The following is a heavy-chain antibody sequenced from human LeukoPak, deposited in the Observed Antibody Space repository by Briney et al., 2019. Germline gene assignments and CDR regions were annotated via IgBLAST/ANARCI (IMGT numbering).Heavy chain of an antibody. CDR1: GGTFSSYA. CDR2: IIPIFGTA. V-gene: IGHV1-69*05. CDR3: ARDRDLRHRSGSFDY. Sequence: SVNVSCKASGGTFSSYAISWVRQAPGQGLEWMGGIIPIFGTANYAQKFQGRVTMTRDTSTSTVYMELSSLRSEDTAVYYCARDRDLRHRSGSFDYWGQGTLVTVSS. D-gene: IGHD5-12*01. J-gene: IGHJ4*02.